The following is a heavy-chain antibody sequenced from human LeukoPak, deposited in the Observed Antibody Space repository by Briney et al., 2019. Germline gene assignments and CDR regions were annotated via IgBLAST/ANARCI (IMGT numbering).Heavy chain of an antibody. J-gene: IGHJ4*02. CDR3: ARERSGWYYFDY. Sequence: GGSLRLSCAASGFTFSNFWMHWVRQAPEMGLVWVSRINTDGSRTNSVKGRFTISRDNAKNTLYLQMNSLRAEDTAVYYCARERSGWYYFDYWGQGTLVTVSS. D-gene: IGHD6-19*01. V-gene: IGHV3-74*01. CDR2: INTDGSRT. CDR1: GFTFSNFW.